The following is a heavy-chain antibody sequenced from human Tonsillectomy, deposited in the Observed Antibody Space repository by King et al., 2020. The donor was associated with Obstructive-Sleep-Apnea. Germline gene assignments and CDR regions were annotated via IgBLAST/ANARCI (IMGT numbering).Heavy chain of an antibody. CDR3: ARERVTTVSTGGMDV. D-gene: IGHD4-17*01. J-gene: IGHJ6*02. CDR2: IYYTGNA. Sequence: VQLQESGPGLVKPSQTLSLSCTVSGGSISSGGHYWSWIRPHPGKGLEWIGHIYYTGNAFYNPSLKSRVTISVDTSKNQFSLNVNSVTGADTAIYYCARERVTTVSTGGMDVWGQGTTVTVSS. CDR1: GGSISSGGHY. V-gene: IGHV4-31*03.